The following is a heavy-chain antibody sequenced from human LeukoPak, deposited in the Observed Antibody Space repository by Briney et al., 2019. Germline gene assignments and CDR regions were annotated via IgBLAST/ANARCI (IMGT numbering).Heavy chain of an antibody. CDR2: ISSSGSTI. J-gene: IGHJ3*02. CDR1: RFTFSSFE. CDR3: ARETYCSGGSCYKGNAFDI. Sequence: PGGSLRLSCATSRFTFSSFEMNWVRQAPGKGLEWVSYISSSGSTIHYADSVKGRFTISRDNAKNSLYLQMNSLRADDTAVYYCARETYCSGGSCYKGNAFDIWGQGTMVTVSS. V-gene: IGHV3-48*03. D-gene: IGHD2-15*01.